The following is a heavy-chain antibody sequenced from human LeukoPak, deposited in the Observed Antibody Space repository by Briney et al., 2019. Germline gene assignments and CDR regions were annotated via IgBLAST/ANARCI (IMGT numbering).Heavy chain of an antibody. CDR1: GGSLSSFY. J-gene: IGHJ5*02. CDR2: IYYSGST. V-gene: IGHV4-59*01. CDR3: ARGFSNWFDP. D-gene: IGHD3-3*01. Sequence: SETLSLTCAVSGGSLSSFYWSWIRQPPGKGLEWIGYIYYSGSTNYNPSLKSRVTISVDTSKNQFSLKLSSVTAADTAVYYCARGFSNWFDPWGQGTLVTVSS.